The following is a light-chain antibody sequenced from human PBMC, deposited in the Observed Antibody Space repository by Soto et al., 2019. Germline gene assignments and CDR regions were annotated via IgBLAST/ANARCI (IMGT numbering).Light chain of an antibody. Sequence: DIQMTQSPSTLSASVGDRVTITCLASQSISSWLAWCQQKPGKAPKLLIYKASSLESGVPSRFSGSGSGTEFTLTISSLQPDDFATYYCQQYNSYSGTFGQGTKVDI. J-gene: IGKJ1*01. CDR2: KAS. V-gene: IGKV1-5*03. CDR1: QSISSW. CDR3: QQYNSYSGT.